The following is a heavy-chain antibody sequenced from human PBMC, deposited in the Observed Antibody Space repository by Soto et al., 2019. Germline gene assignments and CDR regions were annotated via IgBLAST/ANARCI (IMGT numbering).Heavy chain of an antibody. J-gene: IGHJ4*02. V-gene: IGHV4-4*07. D-gene: IGHD5-12*01. CDR3: AREGSYSAYNFAHGIQLWSFDF. CDR1: GGSINTFY. CDR2: IFSSGST. Sequence: QVRLQESGPGLLKPSETLSLTCTVSGGSINTFYWSWVRQPAGKGLEWIGRIFSSGSTSFNPSLESRVAMSVDTSTNHCSLNLSSVTAADMAVYYCAREGSYSAYNFAHGIQLWSFDFWGQGALVTVSS.